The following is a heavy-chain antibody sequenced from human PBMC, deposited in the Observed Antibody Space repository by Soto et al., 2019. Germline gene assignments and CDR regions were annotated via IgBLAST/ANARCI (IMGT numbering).Heavy chain of an antibody. Sequence: SATLSLPFTFSYGSLSVSTVFWGWVRQPPGKGLEWIGNIDYSGTAYFNPSLGTRVTFPVDTSKNQFSLTLYSVTAADTAVYYCAGTTGRHLDFWGQGILVTVSS. D-gene: IGHD4-4*01. CDR1: YGSLSVSTVF. V-gene: IGHV4-39*01. J-gene: IGHJ4*02. CDR3: AGTTGRHLDF. CDR2: IDYSGTA.